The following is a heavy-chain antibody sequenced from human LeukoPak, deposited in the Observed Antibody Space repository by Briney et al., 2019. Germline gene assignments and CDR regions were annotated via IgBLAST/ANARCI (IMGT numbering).Heavy chain of an antibody. CDR1: GGSISSYY. V-gene: IGHV4-59*08. CDR3: ARRVDTAMEPYYFDY. D-gene: IGHD5-18*01. CDR2: IYYSGST. Sequence: PSETLSLTCTVSGGSISSYYWSWIRQPPGKGLEWIGYIYYSGSTNYNPSLKSRVTISVDTSKNQFFLKLSSVTAADTAVYYCARRVDTAMEPYYFDYWGQGTLVTVSS. J-gene: IGHJ4*02.